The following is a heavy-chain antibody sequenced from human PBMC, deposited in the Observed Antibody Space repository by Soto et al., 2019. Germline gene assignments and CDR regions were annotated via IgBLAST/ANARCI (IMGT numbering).Heavy chain of an antibody. D-gene: IGHD2-15*01. CDR2: IIPIFGTA. V-gene: IGHV1-69*12. CDR1: GGTFSSNA. J-gene: IGHJ6*02. CDR3: ARHPGGRGYYYGMDV. Sequence: QVQLVQSGAEVKKPGSSVKVSCKASGGTFSSNAISWVRQAPGQGLEGMGGIIPIFGTADYAQKFQGRVTITADESTSTDYMELSSLRSEDTAVYYCARHPGGRGYYYGMDVWGQGTTVTVSS.